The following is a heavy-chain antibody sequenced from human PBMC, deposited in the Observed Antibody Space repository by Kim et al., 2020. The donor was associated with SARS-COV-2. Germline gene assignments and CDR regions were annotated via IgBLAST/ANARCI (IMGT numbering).Heavy chain of an antibody. J-gene: IGHJ5*02. V-gene: IGHV5-51*01. D-gene: IGHD6-19*01. CDR2: IYPGDSDT. Sequence: GESLKISCKGSGYSFTSYWIGWVRQMPGKGLEWMGIIYPGDSDTRYSPSFQGQVTISADKSISTAYLQWSSLKASDTAMYYCARQDGGSSSGWYEGYNWFDPWGQGTLVTVSS. CDR3: ARQDGGSSSGWYEGYNWFDP. CDR1: GYSFTSYW.